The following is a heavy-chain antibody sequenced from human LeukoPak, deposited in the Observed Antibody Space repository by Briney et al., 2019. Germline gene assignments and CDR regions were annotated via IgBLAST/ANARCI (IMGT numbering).Heavy chain of an antibody. CDR2: IKQDGSEK. V-gene: IGHV3-7*01. J-gene: IGHJ4*02. CDR1: GFTFSSYW. Sequence: PGGSLRLSCAASGFTFSSYWMSWVRRAPGKGLEWVANIKQDGSEKYYVDSVKGRFTISRDNAKNSLYLQMNSLRAEDTAVYYCARDSGYSYGYGPDYWGQGTLVTVSS. CDR3: ARDSGYSYGYGPDY. D-gene: IGHD5-18*01.